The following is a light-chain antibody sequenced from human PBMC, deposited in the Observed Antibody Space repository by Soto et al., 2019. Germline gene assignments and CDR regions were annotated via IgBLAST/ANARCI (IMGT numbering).Light chain of an antibody. CDR1: QSISSY. CDR2: GAS. V-gene: IGKV1-39*01. Sequence: DIQMTQSPSSLSASVGDRVTITCRASQSISSYLNWYQHKAGKAPNLLIYGASSLLSGVPSRFSGSGSGTDFTLTISDLQPEDFATYFCQQSNSKPYTFGQGTKLEIK. CDR3: QQSNSKPYT. J-gene: IGKJ2*01.